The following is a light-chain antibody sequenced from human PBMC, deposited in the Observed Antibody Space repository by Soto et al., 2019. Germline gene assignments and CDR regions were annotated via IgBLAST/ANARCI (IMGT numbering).Light chain of an antibody. Sequence: QSVLTQPPSASGTPGQRVSISCSGSTSNIGSQTVNWYQRIPGTAPKLLIYLDNQRPSGVPDRFSGSKSGTSASLAISGLQSEDEADYFCASWDDSLNGPVFGGGTKLTVL. CDR3: ASWDDSLNGPV. CDR2: LDN. V-gene: IGLV1-44*01. CDR1: TSNIGSQT. J-gene: IGLJ2*01.